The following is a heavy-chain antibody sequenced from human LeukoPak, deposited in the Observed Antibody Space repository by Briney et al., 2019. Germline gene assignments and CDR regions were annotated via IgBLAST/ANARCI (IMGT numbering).Heavy chain of an antibody. Sequence: SETLSLTCTVSGGSISSSSYYWGWIRQPPGKGLEWIGSIYYSGSTYYNPSLKSRVTMSLDMSNNQFSLKVTSVTAADTAVYYCARSADYGVYNWFDPWGPGTLVTVSS. CDR3: ARSADYGVYNWFDP. CDR2: IYYSGST. V-gene: IGHV4-39*07. CDR1: GGSISSSSYY. D-gene: IGHD4-17*01. J-gene: IGHJ5*02.